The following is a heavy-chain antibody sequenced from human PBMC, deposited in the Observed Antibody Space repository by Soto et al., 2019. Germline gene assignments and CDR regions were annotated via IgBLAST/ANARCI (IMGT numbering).Heavy chain of an antibody. V-gene: IGHV3-48*03. CDR2: ISSSGSTI. J-gene: IGHJ6*03. CDR3: ARNSYGYYYYMDV. Sequence: GGSLRLSCAASGFTFSSYEMNGVRQAPGKGLEWVSYISSSGSTIYYADSVKGRFTISRDNAKNSLYLQMNSLRAEDTAVYYCARNSYGYYYYMDVWGKGTTVTVSS. D-gene: IGHD5-18*01. CDR1: GFTFSSYE.